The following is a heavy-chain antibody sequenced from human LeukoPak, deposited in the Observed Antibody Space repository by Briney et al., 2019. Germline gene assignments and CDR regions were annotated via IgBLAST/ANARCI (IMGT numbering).Heavy chain of an antibody. J-gene: IGHJ4*02. D-gene: IGHD3-3*01. CDR2: ISSASNTI. V-gene: IGHV3-48*01. Sequence: GGSLRLSCAASGFTFSSYSMNWVRQAPGKGLEWVSYISSASNTIYYADSVKGRFTISRDNAKNSLYLQMNSLRAEDTAVYYCARVNYDFWSGSAKLDYWGQGTLVTVSS. CDR1: GFTFSSYS. CDR3: ARVNYDFWSGSAKLDY.